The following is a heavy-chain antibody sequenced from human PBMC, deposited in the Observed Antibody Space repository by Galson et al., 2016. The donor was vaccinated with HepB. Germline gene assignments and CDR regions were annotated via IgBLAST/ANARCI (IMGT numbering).Heavy chain of an antibody. CDR1: GFIFSSYG. Sequence: FLRLSCAASGFIFSSYGMHWVRQAPGRGLEGVAVSSYDGSNRYYADAVKGRFTISRDNSKNTLYLQMNNLRPEDTAVYYCAKDYAVAARPPDYWGQGTLVTVSS. CDR3: AKDYAVAARPPDY. CDR2: SSYDGSNR. V-gene: IGHV3-30*18. J-gene: IGHJ4*02. D-gene: IGHD6-6*01.